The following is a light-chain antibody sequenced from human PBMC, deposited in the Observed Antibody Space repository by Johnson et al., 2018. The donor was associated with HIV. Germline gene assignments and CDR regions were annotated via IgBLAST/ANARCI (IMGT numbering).Light chain of an antibody. CDR2: DNN. Sequence: QSVLTQPPSVSAAPGQKVTISCSGSSSNIGNNYVSWYQQLPGTAPKLLIYDNNKRPSGIPDRISGSKSGTSATLGITGLQTGDEADHYCGTWDSSLSAGVFGTGTKVTVL. V-gene: IGLV1-51*01. CDR1: SSNIGNNY. CDR3: GTWDSSLSAGV. J-gene: IGLJ1*01.